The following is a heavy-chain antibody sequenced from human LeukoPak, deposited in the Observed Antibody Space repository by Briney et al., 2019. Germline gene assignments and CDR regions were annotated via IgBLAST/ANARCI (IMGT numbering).Heavy chain of an antibody. CDR3: ARDSSDDSGGYRGRLDY. Sequence: SETLSLTCSVSGGSISSYYWSWIRQPAGKGLEWIGRIYTSGSTNYNPSLKSRVTMSVDTSKNQFSLKLSSVTAADTAVYYCARDSSDDSGGYRGRLDYWGQGTLVTVSS. J-gene: IGHJ4*02. CDR1: GGSISSYY. V-gene: IGHV4-4*07. D-gene: IGHD3-10*01. CDR2: IYTSGST.